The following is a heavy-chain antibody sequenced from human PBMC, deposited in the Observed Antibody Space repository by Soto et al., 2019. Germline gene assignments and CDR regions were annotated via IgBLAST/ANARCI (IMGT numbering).Heavy chain of an antibody. V-gene: IGHV4-28*01. CDR3: AGREIQGPIDY. D-gene: IGHD1-26*01. CDR2: IYYSGTT. Sequence: QVQLQESGPGLVKPSDTLSLTCAVSGYSISSSNWWGWIRQPPGKGLEWIGYIYYSGTTYYNPYLKSRGTMSVDTTTNQFALRLTSVTAVDAAVYYCAGREIQGPIDYWGQGTLVTVSS. CDR1: GYSISSSNW. J-gene: IGHJ4*02.